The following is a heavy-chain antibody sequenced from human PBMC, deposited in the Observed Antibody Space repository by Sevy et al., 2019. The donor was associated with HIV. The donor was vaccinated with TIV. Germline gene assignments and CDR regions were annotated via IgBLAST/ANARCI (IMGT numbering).Heavy chain of an antibody. Sequence: GESLKISCKASGYNFTAYWIGWVRHMPGKGLTWMGILFPGNSDVRSFEGHVTVSVDKSVNTAYLQWGSLKASDSAIYYCARGGHLPLDAFNLWGQGTMVTVSS. J-gene: IGHJ3*01. CDR2: LFPGNSDV. CDR3: ARGGHLPLDAFNL. V-gene: IGHV5-51*01. D-gene: IGHD2-15*01. CDR1: GYNFTAYW.